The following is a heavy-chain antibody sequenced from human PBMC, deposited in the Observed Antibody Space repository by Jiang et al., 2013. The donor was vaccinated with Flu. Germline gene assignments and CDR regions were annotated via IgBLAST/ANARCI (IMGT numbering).Heavy chain of an antibody. CDR3: ARDQWLAYYFDY. J-gene: IGHJ4*02. CDR1: GFTFSSYS. Sequence: LVKPGGSLRLSCAASGFTFSSYSMNWVRQAPGKGLEWVSSISSSSSYIYYADSVKGRFTISRDNAKNSLYLQMNSLRAEDTAVYYCARDQWLAYYFDYWGQGTLVTVSS. D-gene: IGHD6-19*01. V-gene: IGHV3-21*01. CDR2: ISSSSSYI.